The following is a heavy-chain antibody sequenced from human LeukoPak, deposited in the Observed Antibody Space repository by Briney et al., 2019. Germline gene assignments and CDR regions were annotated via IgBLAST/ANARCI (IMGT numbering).Heavy chain of an antibody. D-gene: IGHD5-24*01. CDR1: GFPFSSYA. V-gene: IGHV3-23*01. CDR3: AKERGYGYKHIDY. Sequence: GGSLRLFCEASGFPFSSYAMNWVRQAPEKGLEWVSTISGSGGSTYYADSVKGRFTISRDKSKNTVYLQMNSLRAEDTAVYYCAKERGYGYKHIDYWGQRNPVTVSS. J-gene: IGHJ4*02. CDR2: ISGSGGST.